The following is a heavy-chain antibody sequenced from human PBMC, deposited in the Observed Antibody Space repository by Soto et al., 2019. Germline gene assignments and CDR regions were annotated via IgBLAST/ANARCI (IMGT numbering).Heavy chain of an antibody. D-gene: IGHD3-10*01. CDR1: GGTFSSYA. V-gene: IGHV1-69*13. CDR2: IIPIFGTA. J-gene: IGHJ4*02. CDR3: ARDHAPAVKIRYGSERRRGAPRLPDY. Sequence: SVKVSCKASGGTFSSYAISWVRQAPGQGLEWMGGIIPIFGTADYAQTFQGRVTITADESTSTAYMELSSLRAEDTAVYYCARDHAPAVKIRYGSERRRGAPRLPDYWGQGTLVTVSS.